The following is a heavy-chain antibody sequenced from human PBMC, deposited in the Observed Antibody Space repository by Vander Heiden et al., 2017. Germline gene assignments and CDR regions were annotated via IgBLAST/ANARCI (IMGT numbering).Heavy chain of an antibody. Sequence: EVQLVESGGGLVQPVRSLRLSCAASGFTCSGYWMSWVRQAPGKGLEWVANIKYDGSERYYVDSVKGRFTISRDNAKNSVHLQMNSLRAEDTAVYYCARGGSARFDYWGQGTLVTVSS. CDR3: ARGGSARFDY. J-gene: IGHJ4*02. CDR1: GFTCSGYW. V-gene: IGHV3-7*01. CDR2: IKYDGSER.